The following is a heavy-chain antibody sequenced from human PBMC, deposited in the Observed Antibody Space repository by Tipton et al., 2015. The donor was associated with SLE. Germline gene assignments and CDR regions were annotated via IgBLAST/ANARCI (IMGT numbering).Heavy chain of an antibody. CDR3: AKGGAGGLYFDS. D-gene: IGHD1-26*01. CDR1: GFIFSDYA. CDR2: IYSGGGS. J-gene: IGHJ4*02. V-gene: IGHV3-23*03. Sequence: SLRLSCAASGFIFSDYAMSWVRQAPGKGLECVSVIYSGGGSYYADSVKGRFTISRVDSKNTVFLQMKNLRPEDTARYYCAKGGAGGLYFDSWGQGTLVTVSS.